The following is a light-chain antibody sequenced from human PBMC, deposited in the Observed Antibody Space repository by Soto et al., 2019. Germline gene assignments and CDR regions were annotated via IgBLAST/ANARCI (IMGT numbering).Light chain of an antibody. CDR2: RDS. J-gene: IGLJ3*02. V-gene: IGLV3-9*01. Sequence: SSELTQPLSVSVALGQTARFTCGGNNIGSKNVHWYQQKPGQAPVLVIYRDSNRPSGIPERFSGSNSGNTATLTISRAQAGDEADYYCQVWDSSTARVFGGGTKLTVL. CDR3: QVWDSSTARV. CDR1: NIGSKN.